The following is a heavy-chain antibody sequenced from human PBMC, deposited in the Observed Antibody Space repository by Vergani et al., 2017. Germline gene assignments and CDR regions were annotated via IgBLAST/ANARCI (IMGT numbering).Heavy chain of an antibody. CDR2: ISGSGGST. J-gene: IGHJ5*02. CDR1: GFTFSSYA. V-gene: IGHV3-23*01. D-gene: IGHD6-19*01. CDR3: AKLSSGWYNWFDP. Sequence: EVQLLESGGGLVQPGGSLRLSCAASGFTFSSYAMSWVRQGPGKGLEWVSAISGSGGSTYYADSVKGRFAISRDNSKNALYLQMNSLRAEDTAVYYCAKLSSGWYNWFDPWGQGTLVTVSS.